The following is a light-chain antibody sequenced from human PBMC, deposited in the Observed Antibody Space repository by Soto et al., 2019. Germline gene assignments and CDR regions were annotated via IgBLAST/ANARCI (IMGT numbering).Light chain of an antibody. CDR2: GAS. V-gene: IGKV3-15*01. CDR1: QSVSSN. J-gene: IGKJ4*01. CDR3: QQYNSYPVT. Sequence: IVMTQSPATLSVSPGERATLSCRASQSVSSNLAWYQQKPGQAPRLLIYGASTRATGIPARFSGSGSGTEFTLTINSLQSDDFATYYCQQYNSYPVTLGGGTKVDIK.